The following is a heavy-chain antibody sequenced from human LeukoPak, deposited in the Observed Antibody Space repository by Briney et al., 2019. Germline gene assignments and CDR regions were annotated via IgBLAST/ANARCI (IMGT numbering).Heavy chain of an antibody. D-gene: IGHD3-3*01. J-gene: IGHJ4*02. Sequence: SETLSLTCTVSGGSFSGYYWSWIRQPPGKGLEWIGEINHSGSTNYNPSLKSRVTISVDTSKNQFSLKLSSVTAADTAVYYCASTTTIFGVVITAFDYWGQGTLVTVSS. V-gene: IGHV4-34*01. CDR1: GGSFSGYY. CDR3: ASTTTIFGVVITAFDY. CDR2: INHSGST.